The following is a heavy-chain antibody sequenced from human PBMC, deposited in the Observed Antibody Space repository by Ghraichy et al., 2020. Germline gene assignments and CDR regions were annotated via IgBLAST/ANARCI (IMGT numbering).Heavy chain of an antibody. V-gene: IGHV3-21*01. J-gene: IGHJ4*02. CDR2: ISRASTYI. CDR3: ARVLAGYYYTAGVDS. Sequence: VSCISRASTYIYYADSVQGRFTISRDDAKNSLYLQMNSLRAEDTAVYFCARVLAGYYYTAGVDSWGQGT. D-gene: IGHD3-10*01.